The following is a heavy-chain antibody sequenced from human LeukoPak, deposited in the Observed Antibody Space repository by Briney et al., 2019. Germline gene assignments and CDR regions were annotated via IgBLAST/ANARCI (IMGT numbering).Heavy chain of an antibody. Sequence: SVKVSCKASGYTFTSYTMNWVRQAPGQGLEWMGGIIPIFGTANYAQKFQGRVTITADESTSTAYMELSSLRSEDTAVYYCATNYWTTLTAKYYFDYWGQGTLVTVSS. CDR3: ATNYWTTLTAKYYFDY. CDR1: GYTFTSYT. V-gene: IGHV1-69*13. D-gene: IGHD4-17*01. J-gene: IGHJ4*02. CDR2: IIPIFGTA.